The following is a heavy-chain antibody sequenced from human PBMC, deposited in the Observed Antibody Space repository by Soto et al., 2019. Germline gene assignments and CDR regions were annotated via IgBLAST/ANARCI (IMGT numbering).Heavy chain of an antibody. CDR3: AKDVRYGGNSAADH. CDR2: LSYDGRNK. CDR1: GFTFSSYA. V-gene: IGHV3-30*18. J-gene: IGHJ4*02. Sequence: GGSLRLSCAASGFTFSSYAMHWVRQAPGKGLEWVSVLSYDGRNKNYADSVKGRFTISRDNSKNTLYLQMSSPRAEDTAVYYCAKDVRYGGNSAADHWGQGTLVTVSS. D-gene: IGHD4-17*01.